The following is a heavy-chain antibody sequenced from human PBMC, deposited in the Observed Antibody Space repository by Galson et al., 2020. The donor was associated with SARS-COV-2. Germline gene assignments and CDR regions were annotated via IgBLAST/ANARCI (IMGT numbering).Heavy chain of an antibody. Sequence: GESLKISCAASGFTFSSYAMHWVRQAPGKGLEWVAVISYDGSNKYYADSVKGRFTISRDNSKNTLYLQMNSLRAEDTAVYYCARDSRRYSYGGTFDYWGQGTLVTVSS. CDR2: ISYDGSNK. CDR1: GFTFSSYA. V-gene: IGHV3-30*01. CDR3: ARDSRRYSYGGTFDY. J-gene: IGHJ4*02. D-gene: IGHD5-18*01.